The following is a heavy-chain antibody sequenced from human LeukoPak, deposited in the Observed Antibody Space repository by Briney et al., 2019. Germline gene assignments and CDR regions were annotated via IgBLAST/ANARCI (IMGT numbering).Heavy chain of an antibody. D-gene: IGHD2-2*01. V-gene: IGHV3-30-3*02. CDR2: ITYDGNHK. CDR1: GFTFSRHA. Sequence: GGSLRLSCEASGFTFSRHAMHWVRQAPGKGLEWLAVITYDGNHKFFADSVKGRFTISRDNSKNTLYLQMNSLRAEDTAIYYCAKSSSSNCYSPHDYWGQGTLVTVSS. CDR3: AKSSSSNCYSPHDY. J-gene: IGHJ4*02.